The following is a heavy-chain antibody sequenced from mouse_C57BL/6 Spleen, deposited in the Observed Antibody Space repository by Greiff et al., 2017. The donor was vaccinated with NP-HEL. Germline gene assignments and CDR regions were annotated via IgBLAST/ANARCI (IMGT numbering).Heavy chain of an antibody. CDR3: ARGGPYYYGSSYWYFDV. D-gene: IGHD1-1*01. Sequence: QVQLQQSGPELVKPGASVKISCKASGYAFSSSWMNWVKQRPGKGLEWIGRIYPGDGDTNYNGKFKGKATLTADKSSSTAYMQLSSLTSEDSAVYFCARGGPYYYGSSYWYFDVWGTGTTVTVSS. V-gene: IGHV1-82*01. CDR2: IYPGDGDT. J-gene: IGHJ1*03. CDR1: GYAFSSSW.